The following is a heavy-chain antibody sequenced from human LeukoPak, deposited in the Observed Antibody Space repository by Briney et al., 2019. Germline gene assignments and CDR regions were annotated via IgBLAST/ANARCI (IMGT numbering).Heavy chain of an antibody. CDR3: ARMQIEGYCSSTSCYGGMDV. CDR1: GYTFTGYY. Sequence: ASVKVSCKASGYTFTGYYMHWVRQAPGQGREWMGWINPNSGGTNYAQKFQGRVTMTRDTSISAAYMELSRLRSDDTAVYYCARMQIEGYCSSTSCYGGMDVWGQGTTVTVSS. V-gene: IGHV1-2*02. CDR2: INPNSGGT. D-gene: IGHD2-2*01. J-gene: IGHJ6*02.